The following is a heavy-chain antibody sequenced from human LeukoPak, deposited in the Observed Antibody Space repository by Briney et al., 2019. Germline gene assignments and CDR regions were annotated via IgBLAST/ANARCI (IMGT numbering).Heavy chain of an antibody. V-gene: IGHV4-61*08. D-gene: IGHD3-22*01. J-gene: IGHJ6*02. CDR1: GGSISSGGYY. Sequence: SETLSLTCTVSGGSISSGGYYWSWIRQHPGKGLEWIGEINHSGSTNYNPSLKSRVTISVDTSKNQFSLKLSSVTAADTAVYYCARAGDYYDSSGYKYYYYYGMDVWGQGTTVTVSS. CDR2: INHSGST. CDR3: ARAGDYYDSSGYKYYYYYGMDV.